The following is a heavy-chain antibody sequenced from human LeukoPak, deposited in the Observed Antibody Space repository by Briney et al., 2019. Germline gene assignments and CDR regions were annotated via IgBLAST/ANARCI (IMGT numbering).Heavy chain of an antibody. J-gene: IGHJ3*02. V-gene: IGHV1-18*01. CDR2: ISAYNGNT. Sequence: ASVKVSCKASGYTFTSYGISWVRQAPGQGLKWMGWISAYNGNTNYAQTLQGRVTTTTDTSTRTAYMERRSLRYDDTPVNVCAGERGRGQYAFDIWGQGTMVTVSS. CDR1: GYTFTSYG. CDR3: AGERGRGQYAFDI. D-gene: IGHD3-10*01.